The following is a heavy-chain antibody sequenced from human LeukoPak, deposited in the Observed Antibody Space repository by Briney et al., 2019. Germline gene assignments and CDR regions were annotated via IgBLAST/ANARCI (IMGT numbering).Heavy chain of an antibody. CDR1: GGSISSYY. D-gene: IGHD2-15*01. V-gene: IGHV4-59*08. CDR3: ARHRWLLPELPDYFDY. Sequence: SETLSLTCTVSGGSISSYYWSWIRQPPGKGLEWIGYIYCSGSTNYNPSLKSRVTISVDTSKNQFSLKLSSATAADTAVYYCARHRWLLPELPDYFDYWGQGTLVTVSS. J-gene: IGHJ4*02. CDR2: IYCSGST.